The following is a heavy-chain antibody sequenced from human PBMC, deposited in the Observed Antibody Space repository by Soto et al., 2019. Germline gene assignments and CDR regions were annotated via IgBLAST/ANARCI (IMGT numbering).Heavy chain of an antibody. CDR1: GYTFTGYY. D-gene: IGHD1-26*01. Sequence: ASVKVSCKASGYTFTGYYMHWVRQAPGQGLEWMGWINPNSGGTNYAQKFQGRVTMTRDTSISTAYMELSRLRSDDTAVYYCAREGGDGNNLGAFDIWGQGIMVTVSS. J-gene: IGHJ3*02. V-gene: IGHV1-2*02. CDR3: AREGGDGNNLGAFDI. CDR2: INPNSGGT.